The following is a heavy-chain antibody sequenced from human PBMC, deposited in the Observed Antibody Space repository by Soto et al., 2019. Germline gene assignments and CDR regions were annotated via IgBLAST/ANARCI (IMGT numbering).Heavy chain of an antibody. CDR2: ISSSGSTI. CDR1: GFTFSDYY. V-gene: IGHV3-11*01. CDR3: ARAGYYDFWSGFLGRYMDV. D-gene: IGHD3-3*01. Sequence: PGGSLRLSCAASGFTFSDYYMSWIRQAPGKGLEWVSYISSSGSTIYYADSGKGRFTISRDNAKNSLYLQMNSLRAEDTAVYYCARAGYYDFWSGFLGRYMDVWGKGTTVTVSS. J-gene: IGHJ6*03.